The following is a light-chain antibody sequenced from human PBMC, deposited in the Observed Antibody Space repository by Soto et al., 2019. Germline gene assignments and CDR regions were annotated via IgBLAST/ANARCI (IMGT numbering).Light chain of an antibody. J-gene: IGLJ1*01. CDR2: EVR. CDR3: SSYTTSSTRV. CDR1: SSYVGAYDF. Sequence: QSVLTQPASVSGSPGQSITISCTGTSSYVGAYDFVSWYQQHPDKAPKLMIYEVRNRPSGVSNRFSGSKSVNTATLTSSGLQAEDEADYYCSSYTTSSTRVFGTGTKVTVL. V-gene: IGLV2-14*03.